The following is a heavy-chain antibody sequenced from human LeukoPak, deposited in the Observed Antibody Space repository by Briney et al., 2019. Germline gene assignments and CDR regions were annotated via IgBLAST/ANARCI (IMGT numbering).Heavy chain of an antibody. CDR1: GYTFTSYG. V-gene: IGHV1-18*04. CDR2: ISAYNGNT. CDR3: ARDEIRFLEWPGMDV. J-gene: IGHJ6*04. D-gene: IGHD3-3*01. Sequence: ASVKVSCKASGYTFTSYGISWVRQAPGQGLEWMGWISAYNGNTNYAQKFQGRVTITTDESTSTAYMELSSLRSEDTAVYYCARDEIRFLEWPGMDVWGKGTTVTVSS.